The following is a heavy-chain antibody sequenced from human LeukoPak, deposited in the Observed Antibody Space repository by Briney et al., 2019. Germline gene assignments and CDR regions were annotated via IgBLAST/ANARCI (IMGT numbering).Heavy chain of an antibody. D-gene: IGHD3-22*01. CDR3: ARPPPYCYCDSSGDTCYYFDY. CDR1: GYTFTGYY. J-gene: IGHJ4*02. Sequence: ASVKVSCKASGYTFTGYYMHWVRQAPGQGLEWMGGIIPIFGTANYAQKFQGRVTITADKSTSTAYMELSSLRSEDTAVYYCARPPPYCYCDSSGDTCYYFDYWGQGTLVTVSS. CDR2: IIPIFGTA. V-gene: IGHV1-69*06.